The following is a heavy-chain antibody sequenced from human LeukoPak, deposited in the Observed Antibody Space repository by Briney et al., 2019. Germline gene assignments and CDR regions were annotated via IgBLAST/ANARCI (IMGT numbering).Heavy chain of an antibody. J-gene: IGHJ4*02. V-gene: IGHV3-7*01. Sequence: GGSLRLSCEGSGFTFSNYWMSWVRQAPGKGLEWVANIQQHGSETYYGDSVKGRFTISRDNAKNSLYLQMNSLRAEDTAVYYCARDLGPGGSSGYYIDYWGQGTLVTVSS. CDR2: IQQHGSET. D-gene: IGHD3-22*01. CDR1: GFTFSNYW. CDR3: ARDLGPGGSSGYYIDY.